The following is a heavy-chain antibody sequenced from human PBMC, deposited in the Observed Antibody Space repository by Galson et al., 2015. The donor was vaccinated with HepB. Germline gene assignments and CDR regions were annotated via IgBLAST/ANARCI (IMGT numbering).Heavy chain of an antibody. CDR2: ISYDGSNK. D-gene: IGHD4-23*01. CDR1: GFTFSSYA. V-gene: IGHV3-30*04. Sequence: SLRLSCAASGFTFSSYAMHWVRQAPGKGLEWVAVISYDGSNKYYADSVKGRFTISRDNSKNTLYLQMNSLRAEDTAVYYCARVPAVVTQPEYFQHWGQGTLVTVSS. CDR3: ARVPAVVTQPEYFQH. J-gene: IGHJ1*01.